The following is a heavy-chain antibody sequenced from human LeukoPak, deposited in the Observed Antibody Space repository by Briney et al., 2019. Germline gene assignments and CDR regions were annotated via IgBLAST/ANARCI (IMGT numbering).Heavy chain of an antibody. V-gene: IGHV4-39*01. CDR1: GGSVSSSSYY. D-gene: IGHD6-25*01. CDR2: IYNSGST. J-gene: IGHJ4*02. CDR3: ARRGSSGRSFDY. Sequence: SETLSLTCTVSGGSVSSSSYYWGWIRQPPGKGLEWVGCIYNSGSTYYDPSLKSRVTISVDTSKNQVSLKVNSVTAANTAVYYCARRGSSGRSFDYWGQGTLVIVSS.